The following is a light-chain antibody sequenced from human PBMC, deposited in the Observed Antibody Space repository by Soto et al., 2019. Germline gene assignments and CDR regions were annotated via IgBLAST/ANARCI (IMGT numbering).Light chain of an antibody. J-gene: IGLJ1*01. CDR3: SSYAGSNNKV. V-gene: IGLV2-11*01. CDR2: DVS. CDR1: SSDVGGYDY. Sequence: QSALTQPRSVSGSPGQSVTISCTGTSSDVGGYDYVSWYQQHPGKAPKVMIYDVSKRPSGVPDRFSGSKSGNTASLTVSGLQAEDEADYYCSSYAGSNNKVFGTGTKVTVL.